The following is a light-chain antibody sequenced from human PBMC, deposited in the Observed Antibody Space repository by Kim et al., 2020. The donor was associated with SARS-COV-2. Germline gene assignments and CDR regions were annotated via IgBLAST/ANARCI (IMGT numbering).Light chain of an antibody. J-gene: IGKJ2*01. CDR3: QQYNNWPPYT. CDR1: QSVSSN. CDR2: GAS. Sequence: EIVMTQSPGTVSVSPGERATLSCRASQSVSSNLAWYQQKPGQAPRLLIYGASTRATGIPARFSGSGSGTEFTLTISSLQSEDFAVYYCQQYNNWPPYTFGQGTKLEI. V-gene: IGKV3-15*01.